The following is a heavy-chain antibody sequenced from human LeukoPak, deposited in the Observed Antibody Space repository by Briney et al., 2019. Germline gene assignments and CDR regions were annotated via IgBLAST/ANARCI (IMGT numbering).Heavy chain of an antibody. D-gene: IGHD2-2*02. V-gene: IGHV1-69*05. J-gene: IGHJ6*03. CDR3: ARGQSVVVPAAILKSAGYYYYYYMDV. Sequence: GASVKVSCTASGSTFSSYAISWVRQAPGQGLEWMGGIIPIFGTANYAQKFQGRVTITTDESTSTAYMELSSLRSEDTAVYYCARGQSVVVPAAILKSAGYYYYYYMDVWGKGTTVTVSS. CDR2: IIPIFGTA. CDR1: GSTFSSYA.